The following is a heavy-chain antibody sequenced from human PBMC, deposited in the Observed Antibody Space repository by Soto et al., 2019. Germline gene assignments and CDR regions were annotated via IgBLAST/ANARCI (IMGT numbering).Heavy chain of an antibody. CDR2: ISGSGGST. CDR1: GFTFSSYA. V-gene: IGHV3-23*01. J-gene: IGHJ4*02. D-gene: IGHD6-19*01. CDR3: AKDGIAAAGTGYSSGWYVDY. Sequence: PGGSLRLSCAASGFTFSSYAMSWVRQAPGKGLEWVSAISGSGGSTYYADSVKGRFTISRDNSKNTLYLQINSLRAEDTAVYYCAKDGIAAAGTGYSSGWYVDYWGQGTLVTVSS.